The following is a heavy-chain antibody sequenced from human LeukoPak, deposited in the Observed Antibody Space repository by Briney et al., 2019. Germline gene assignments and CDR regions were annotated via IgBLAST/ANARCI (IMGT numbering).Heavy chain of an antibody. V-gene: IGHV4-34*01. Sequence: SETLSLTCGVYGGSFSTYYWSWIRQPPGKGLEWIGEINHSGSTNYNPSLKSRVTISVDTSKNQFSLKLSSVTAADTAVYYCTRAKRIIMIRGVITRYFDYWGQGTLVTASS. CDR3: TRAKRIIMIRGVITRYFDY. CDR2: INHSGST. CDR1: GGSFSTYY. J-gene: IGHJ4*02. D-gene: IGHD3-10*01.